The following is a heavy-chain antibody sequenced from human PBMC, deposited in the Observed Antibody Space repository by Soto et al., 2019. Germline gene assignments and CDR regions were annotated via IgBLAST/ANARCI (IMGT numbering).Heavy chain of an antibody. D-gene: IGHD2-2*01. CDR1: GGTFSSYA. CDR3: ARRGRGYCSSTSCYRGWFDP. J-gene: IGHJ5*02. V-gene: IGHV1-69*06. Sequence: QVQLVQSGAEVKKPGSSVKVSCKASGGTFSSYAISWVRQAPGQGLEWMGGIIPIFGTANYAQKFQGRVTITADKYTSTAYMELSSLRSEDTAVYYCARRGRGYCSSTSCYRGWFDPWGQGTLVTVSS. CDR2: IIPIFGTA.